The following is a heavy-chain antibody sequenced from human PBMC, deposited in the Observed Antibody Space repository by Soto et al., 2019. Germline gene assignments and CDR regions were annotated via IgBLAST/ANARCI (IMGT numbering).Heavy chain of an antibody. Sequence: SVKVSCKASGGTFSSYAISWVRQAPGQGLEWMGGIIPIFGTANYAQKFQGRVTITADKSTSTAYMELSSLRSEDTAVYYCARHCGGDCYSSYYYYYYGMDVWGQGTTVTVSS. CDR1: GGTFSSYA. J-gene: IGHJ6*02. CDR2: IIPIFGTA. CDR3: ARHCGGDCYSSYYYYYYGMDV. D-gene: IGHD2-21*02. V-gene: IGHV1-69*06.